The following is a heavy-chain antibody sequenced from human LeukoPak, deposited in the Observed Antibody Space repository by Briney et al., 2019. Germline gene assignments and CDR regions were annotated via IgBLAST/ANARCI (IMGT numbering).Heavy chain of an antibody. CDR2: ITYDGSNK. V-gene: IGHV3-30-3*02. CDR1: GSSVSSYA. Sequence: RGRCLRPSRAAAGSSVSSYAIGSASQQPGKGMEWVTVITYDGSNKYYADSVKGRFTISRDNSKNTLYLQMNSLRAEDTAVYYCAKDPPRIAAAGTPDAFDIWGQGTMVTVSS. D-gene: IGHD6-13*01. CDR3: AKDPPRIAAAGTPDAFDI. J-gene: IGHJ3*02.